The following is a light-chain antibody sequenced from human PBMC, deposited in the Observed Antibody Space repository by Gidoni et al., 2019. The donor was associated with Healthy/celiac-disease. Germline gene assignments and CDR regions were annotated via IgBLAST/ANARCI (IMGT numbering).Light chain of an antibody. V-gene: IGKV1-39*01. CDR3: QQSYSTPYT. Sequence: DIQMTQSPSSLSASVGDRVTITCRASQSIRSYLNWDQQKPGKAPKLLIYPASSFQSGVPLRFSGIGSGTYFTLSISSLQPEYFATYYCQQSYSTPYTFGQXTQLEIK. J-gene: IGKJ2*01. CDR1: QSIRSY. CDR2: PAS.